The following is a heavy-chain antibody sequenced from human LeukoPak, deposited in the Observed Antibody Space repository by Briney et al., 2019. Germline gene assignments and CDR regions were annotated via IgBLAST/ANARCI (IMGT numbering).Heavy chain of an antibody. CDR2: IYYTGST. J-gene: IGHJ4*02. CDR1: VGSISSSSYY. CDR3: ARGSGSSAGFDF. V-gene: IGHV4-39*01. D-gene: IGHD3-10*01. Sequence: PSETLSLTCTVSVGSISSSSYYWGWIRQPPGKRLEWIGSIYYTGSTYYNPSLKSRVTISVGTSKNQFSLKLTSVTAADTAVYYCARGSGSSAGFDFWGQGTLVTVSS.